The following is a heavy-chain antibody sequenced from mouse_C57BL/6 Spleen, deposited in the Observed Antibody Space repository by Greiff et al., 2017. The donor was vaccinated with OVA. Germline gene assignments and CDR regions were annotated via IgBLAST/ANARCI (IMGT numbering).Heavy chain of an antibody. CDR1: GYTFTDYN. CDR2: INPNNGGT. V-gene: IGHV1-22*01. CDR3: ARKGEYSGFDY. D-gene: IGHD5-2*01. J-gene: IGHJ2*01. Sequence: VQLQQSGPELVKPGASVKMSCKASGYTFTDYNMHWVKQSPGKSLEWIGYINPNNGGTSYNQKFKGKATLTVNKSSSTAYMELRSLTSEDSAVYSCARKGEYSGFDYWGQGTTLTVSS.